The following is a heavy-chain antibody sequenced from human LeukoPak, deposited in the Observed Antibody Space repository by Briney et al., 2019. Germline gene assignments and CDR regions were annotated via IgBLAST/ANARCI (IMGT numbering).Heavy chain of an antibody. CDR2: ISYDASYE. CDR1: GFTFSSYG. J-gene: IGHJ4*02. V-gene: IGHV3-30*18. CDR3: AKDLIVSGTATILDY. Sequence: GGSLRLSCEASGFTFSSYGMHWVRQAPGKGLEWGAVISYDASYENYADSVKGRFTISRDNSKNTLYLQMNSLRAEDTAVYYCAKDLIVSGTATILDYWGQGTLVTVSS. D-gene: IGHD5-24*01.